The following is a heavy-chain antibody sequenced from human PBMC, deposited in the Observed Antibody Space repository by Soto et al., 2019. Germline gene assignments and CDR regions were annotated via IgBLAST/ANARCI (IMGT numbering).Heavy chain of an antibody. CDR3: TRDIGGRGGY. V-gene: IGHV3-74*01. Sequence: EVQLVESGGGLVQPGGSLRLSCAASGFTFSSYWMHWVRQAPGKGLVWVSRTNEDGSTINYADSVKGRFTISRDNAKNTLYREMNGLRAEDTAVYYCTRDIGGRGGYWGQGTLVTVSS. J-gene: IGHJ4*02. D-gene: IGHD3-16*01. CDR1: GFTFSSYW. CDR2: TNEDGSTI.